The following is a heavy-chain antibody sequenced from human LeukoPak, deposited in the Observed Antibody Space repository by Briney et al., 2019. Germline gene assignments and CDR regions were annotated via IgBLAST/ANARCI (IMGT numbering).Heavy chain of an antibody. Sequence: PGGSLRLSCAASGFAFSSYWMSWVRQAPGKGLEWVANIKRDGSDTYYVDSVKGRFTISRDNAKNSLYLQLNSLRAEDTAVYHCARDANYYDSRGENYFNCWGQGTLVTVSS. CDR1: GFAFSSYW. D-gene: IGHD3-22*01. V-gene: IGHV3-7*01. J-gene: IGHJ4*02. CDR3: ARDANYYDSRGENYFNC. CDR2: IKRDGSDT.